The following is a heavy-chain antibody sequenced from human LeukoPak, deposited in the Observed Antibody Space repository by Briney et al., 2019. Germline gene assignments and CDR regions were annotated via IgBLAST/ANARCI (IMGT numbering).Heavy chain of an antibody. CDR2: IRYDGSNK. CDR3: AKALNIYYFDY. V-gene: IGHV3-30*02. D-gene: IGHD2/OR15-2a*01. J-gene: IGHJ4*02. Sequence: GGSLRLSCAASGFTFSSYEMNWVRQAPGKGLEWVAFIRYDGSNKYYADSVKGRFTISRDNSKNTLYLQMNSLRAEDTAVYYCAKALNIYYFDYWGQGTLVTVSS. CDR1: GFTFSSYE.